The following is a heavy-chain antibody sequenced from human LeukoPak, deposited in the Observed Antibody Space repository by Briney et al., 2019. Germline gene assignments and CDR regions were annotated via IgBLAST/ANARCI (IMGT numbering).Heavy chain of an antibody. V-gene: IGHV1-8*02. D-gene: IGHD6-19*01. CDR1: GGTFSSYA. CDR2: MNPNSGNT. Sequence: ASVKVSCKASGGTFSSYAINWVRQAPGQGLEWMGWMNPNSGNTGYAQKFQGRVTMTRNTSISTAYMELSSLRSEDTAVYYCARSRSGWSNWGQGTLVTVSS. J-gene: IGHJ4*02. CDR3: ARSRSGWSN.